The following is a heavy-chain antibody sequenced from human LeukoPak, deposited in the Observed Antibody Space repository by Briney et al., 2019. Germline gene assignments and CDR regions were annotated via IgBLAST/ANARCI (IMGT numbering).Heavy chain of an antibody. CDR3: ARGDGYCSGGSCMIFDY. Sequence: ASEKVSCKTSGYTLTNYGITCVRQASGHGIEWMGWITGYTGKTNSAQKLQGRVTLTTDTHTRTGYIELRSLRSDDTAVYYCARGDGYCSGGSCMIFDYWGQGTLVTVSS. CDR2: ITGYTGKT. CDR1: GYTLTNYG. J-gene: IGHJ4*02. D-gene: IGHD2-15*01. V-gene: IGHV1-18*01.